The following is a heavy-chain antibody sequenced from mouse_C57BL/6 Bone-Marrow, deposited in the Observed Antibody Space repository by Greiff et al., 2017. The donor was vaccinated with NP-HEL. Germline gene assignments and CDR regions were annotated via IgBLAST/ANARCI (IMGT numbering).Heavy chain of an antibody. Sequence: VQLQQSGPELVKPGASVKISCKASGYSFTDYNMNWVKQSNGKSLEWIGVINPNYGTTSYNQKFKGKATLTVDQSSRTAYMQLNSLTSEDSAVYYCACYYYGSSYEGAWFAYWGQGTLVTVSA. CDR2: INPNYGTT. J-gene: IGHJ3*01. D-gene: IGHD1-1*01. V-gene: IGHV1-39*01. CDR1: GYSFTDYN. CDR3: ACYYYGSSYEGAWFAY.